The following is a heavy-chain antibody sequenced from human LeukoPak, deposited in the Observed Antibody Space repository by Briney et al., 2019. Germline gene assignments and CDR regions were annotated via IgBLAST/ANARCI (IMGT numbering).Heavy chain of an antibody. Sequence: SETLSLTCTVSGDSIRSYYWSWIRQPPGKGLEWIGYIYYSGSTNYNPSLKSRVTISLDTSKNQVSLNLRFVTAADTAVYYCARPAERGYSYGLDFWGQGTMVAVSS. V-gene: IGHV4-59*01. CDR3: ARPAERGYSYGLDF. CDR1: GDSIRSYY. D-gene: IGHD5-18*01. J-gene: IGHJ3*01. CDR2: IYYSGST.